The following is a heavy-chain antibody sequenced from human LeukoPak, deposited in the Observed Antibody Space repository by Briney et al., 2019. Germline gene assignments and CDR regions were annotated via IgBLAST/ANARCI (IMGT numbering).Heavy chain of an antibody. CDR1: GGSFSGYY. Sequence: SETLSLTCAVYGGSFSGYYWSWIRQPPGEGLEWIGYVYHSGSTYYNPSLKSRVTISVDRSKNQFSLKLSSVTAADTAVYCCARARYGDHSLCYWGQGTLVTVSS. D-gene: IGHD4-17*01. CDR3: ARARYGDHSLCY. CDR2: VYHSGST. V-gene: IGHV4-30-2*01. J-gene: IGHJ4*02.